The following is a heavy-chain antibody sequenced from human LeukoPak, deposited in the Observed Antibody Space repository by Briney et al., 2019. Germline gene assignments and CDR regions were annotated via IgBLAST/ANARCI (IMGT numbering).Heavy chain of an antibody. D-gene: IGHD3-3*01. J-gene: IGHJ4*02. Sequence: GESLKIFCRGSGYSFTCSWIGWVRQMPGKGLEWMGIIYPGDSNTRYSPSFQGQVTISADKYISTTYLQWSSLKASDTAMYYCARSTGPGFVAADWGQGTLVTVSS. V-gene: IGHV5-51*01. CDR3: ARSTGPGFVAAD. CDR1: GYSFTCSW. CDR2: IYPGDSNT.